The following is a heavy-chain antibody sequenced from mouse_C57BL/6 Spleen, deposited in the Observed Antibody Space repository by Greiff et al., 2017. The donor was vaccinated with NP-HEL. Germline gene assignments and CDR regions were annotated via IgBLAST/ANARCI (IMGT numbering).Heavy chain of an antibody. Sequence: QVQLQQPGAELVKPGASVKLSCKASGYTFTSYWMHWVKQRPGQGLEWIGMIHPNSGSTNYNEKFKSKATLTVDKSSSTAYMQLSSLTSEDSAVYYCAISYYYGSSLWYFDVWGTGTTVTVSS. D-gene: IGHD1-1*01. CDR3: AISYYYGSSLWYFDV. CDR2: IHPNSGST. V-gene: IGHV1-64*01. J-gene: IGHJ1*03. CDR1: GYTFTSYW.